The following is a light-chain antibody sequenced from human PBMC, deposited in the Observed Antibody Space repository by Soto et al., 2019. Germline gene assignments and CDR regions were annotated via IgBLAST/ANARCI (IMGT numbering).Light chain of an antibody. J-gene: IGKJ1*01. CDR3: QQYGSSPT. V-gene: IGKV3-20*01. CDR1: QSVRTNY. CDR2: GAS. Sequence: EIVLTQSPGTLSLSPGERATLSCRASQSVRTNYLAWYKQKPGQAPRLLIYGASSRATGTPDRFSGSGSGTDFTLTISRLEPEDLVIYYCQQYGSSPTFGQGTKVDI.